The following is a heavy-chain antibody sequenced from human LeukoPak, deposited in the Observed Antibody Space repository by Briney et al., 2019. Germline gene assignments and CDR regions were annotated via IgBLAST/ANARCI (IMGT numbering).Heavy chain of an antibody. Sequence: SETLSLTCTVSGAYFTNYYWSFIRQPPGKGLEWIGYIYYTGNTNYNPSLKSRVTISVDTSKNQFSLKLSSVTAADTAVYYCARDRLQLQSWGQGTLVTVSS. CDR1: GAYFTNYY. V-gene: IGHV4-59*01. CDR2: IYYTGNT. CDR3: ARDRLQLQS. J-gene: IGHJ5*02. D-gene: IGHD5-24*01.